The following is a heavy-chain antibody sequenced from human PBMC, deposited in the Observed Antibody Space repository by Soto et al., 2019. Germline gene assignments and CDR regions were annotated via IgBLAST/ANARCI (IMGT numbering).Heavy chain of an antibody. CDR1: GFTFSSYA. D-gene: IGHD3-10*01. CDR2: ITGSGGRT. V-gene: IGHV3-23*01. J-gene: IGHJ4*02. CDR3: AKDRRGLIWFGELFCEFDY. Sequence: EVQLLESGGGLVQPGGSLRLSCAASGFTFSSYAMSWARQAPGKGLEWVSTITGSGGRTYYADSVKGRFTISRDNSENTLYLQMNSLRAEDTAVYYCAKDRRGLIWFGELFCEFDYWGQGTLVTVSS.